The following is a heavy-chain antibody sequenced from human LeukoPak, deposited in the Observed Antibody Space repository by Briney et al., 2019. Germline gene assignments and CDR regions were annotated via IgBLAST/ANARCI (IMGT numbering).Heavy chain of an antibody. CDR1: GGSISSGSYY. Sequence: PSETLSLTCTVSGGSISSGSYYWGWIRQPPGKGLEWIVSIYYSRSTYYNPSLKSRVTISVDTSNNQFCLKLSSVTAADTAVYYCATHSSSWGEFDYWGQGTLVTVSS. CDR3: ATHSSSWGEFDY. D-gene: IGHD6-13*01. J-gene: IGHJ4*02. CDR2: IYYSRST. V-gene: IGHV4-39*01.